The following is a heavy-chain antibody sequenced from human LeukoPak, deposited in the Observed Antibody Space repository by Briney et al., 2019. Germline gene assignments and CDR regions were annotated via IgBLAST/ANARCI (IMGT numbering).Heavy chain of an antibody. Sequence: GGSLRLSCAASGFTVSSNYMSWVRQAPGKGLEWVSVIYGGGSTNYADSVKGRFTISRDDSKNTLYLQMNSLRAEDTAVYYCTRSTDYWGQGTLVTVSS. CDR2: IYGGGST. J-gene: IGHJ4*02. CDR3: TRSTDY. CDR1: GFTVSSNY. V-gene: IGHV3-53*01.